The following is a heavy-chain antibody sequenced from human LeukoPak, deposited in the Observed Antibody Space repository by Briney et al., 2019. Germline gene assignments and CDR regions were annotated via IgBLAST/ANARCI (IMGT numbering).Heavy chain of an antibody. D-gene: IGHD2-15*01. CDR3: ARDCVRRVVVAATRGELDY. J-gene: IGHJ4*02. V-gene: IGHV1-46*01. CDR1: GYSFTSYS. Sequence: GASVKVSCKASGYSFTSYSMHWVRQAPGQGLEWMGIINPSGVTTYAQKFQGRVTMTRDTSTSTVYMELSSLRSEDTAVYYCARDCVRRVVVAATRGELDYWGQGTLVTVSS. CDR2: INPSGVT.